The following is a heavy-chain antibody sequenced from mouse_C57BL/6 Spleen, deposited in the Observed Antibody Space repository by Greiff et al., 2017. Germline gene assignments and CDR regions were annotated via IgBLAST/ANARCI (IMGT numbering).Heavy chain of an antibody. Sequence: QVQLQQSGAELARPGASVKMSCKASGYTFTSYTMNWVKQRPGQGLEWIGYINPSSGYTKYNQKFKDKATLTADKSSSTAYMQLSSLTSEDSAVYYCARDSSGYYDFGYWGQGTTLTVSS. CDR3: ARDSSGYYDFGY. D-gene: IGHD3-2*02. V-gene: IGHV1-4*01. CDR2: INPSSGYT. CDR1: GYTFTSYT. J-gene: IGHJ2*01.